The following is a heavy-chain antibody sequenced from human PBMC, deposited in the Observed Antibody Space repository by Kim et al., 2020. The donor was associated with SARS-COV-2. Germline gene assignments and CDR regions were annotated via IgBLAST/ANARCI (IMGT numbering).Heavy chain of an antibody. Sequence: SETLSLTCTVSAGSINNYVWSWIRLPPGKGLEWIGDIYYNGITAYSSSLQSRVTISVDTIKNQFFLHLNSVTTADTAVYYCTSVTLEGSADFWGLGTLVTVSS. D-gene: IGHD2-15*01. J-gene: IGHJ4*02. V-gene: IGHV4-59*08. CDR3: TSVTLEGSADF. CDR1: AGSINNYV. CDR2: IYYNGIT.